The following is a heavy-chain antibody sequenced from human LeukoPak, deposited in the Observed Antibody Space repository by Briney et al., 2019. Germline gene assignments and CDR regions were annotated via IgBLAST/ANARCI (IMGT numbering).Heavy chain of an antibody. CDR2: IIPIFGIA. Sequence: GASVKVSCKASGGTFSSYAISWVRQAPGQGLEWMGRIIPIFGIANYAQKFQGRVTITADKSTSTAYMELSSLRSEDTAVYCCARVPETAYYYDSSGYEFDYWGQGTLVTASS. V-gene: IGHV1-69*04. CDR1: GGTFSSYA. D-gene: IGHD3-22*01. CDR3: ARVPETAYYYDSSGYEFDY. J-gene: IGHJ4*02.